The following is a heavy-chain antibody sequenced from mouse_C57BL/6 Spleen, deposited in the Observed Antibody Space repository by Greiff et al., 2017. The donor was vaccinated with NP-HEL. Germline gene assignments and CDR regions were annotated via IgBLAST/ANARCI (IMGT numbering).Heavy chain of an antibody. CDR1: GYTFTSYW. D-gene: IGHD3-3*01. CDR2: IDPSDSYT. V-gene: IGHV1-69*01. Sequence: QVQLQQPGAELVMPGASVKLSCKASGYTFTSYWMHWVKQRPGQGLEWIGEIDPSDSYTNYNQKYKGKSTLTVDKSSSTAYLQRSSLTSEDSAVYYCARGGTYDYFDYWGQGTTLTVSS. CDR3: ARGGTYDYFDY. J-gene: IGHJ2*01.